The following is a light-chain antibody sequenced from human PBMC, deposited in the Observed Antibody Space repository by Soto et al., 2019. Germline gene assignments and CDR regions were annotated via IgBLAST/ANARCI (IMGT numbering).Light chain of an antibody. V-gene: IGKV1-5*01. CDR2: DAS. CDR3: QQYSSPAT. J-gene: IGKJ4*01. Sequence: DIQMTQSPSTLSASVGARVPITCRASQSISSWLAWYQQNPGKAPKLLIYDASSLESGVPSRFSGSGSGTEFTLTISSLQPDDFATYYCQQYSSPATFGGGTKVDIK. CDR1: QSISSW.